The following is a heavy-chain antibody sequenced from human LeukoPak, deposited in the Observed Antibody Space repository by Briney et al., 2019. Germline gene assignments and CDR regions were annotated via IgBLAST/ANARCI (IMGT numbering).Heavy chain of an antibody. V-gene: IGHV3-7*01. Sequence: GGSLRLSCSGSGFTFSHHWMTWVRQAPGKGLEWVANIKFDGSEKFYGDSVKGRFTISKDNAKNSLYLQMNSLRAEDTATYFCVGARSSLWSRQVSIWFDPWGQGTLVTVSS. J-gene: IGHJ5*02. CDR3: VGARSSLWSRQVSIWFDP. CDR2: IKFDGSEK. CDR1: GFTFSHHW. D-gene: IGHD2-2*01.